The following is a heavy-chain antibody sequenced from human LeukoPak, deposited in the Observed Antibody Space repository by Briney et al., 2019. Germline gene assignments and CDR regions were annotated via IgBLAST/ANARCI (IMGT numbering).Heavy chain of an antibody. J-gene: IGHJ6*02. CDR2: IHYTGKP. Sequence: SETLSLTCSVSGGSISGHYWTWIRQPPGKGLEWIGQIHYTGKPDYNPSLKSRITISVDTSKNQVSLQVSSVTAADSAVYYCARFGVDYDMDVWGHGTTVTVFS. CDR1: GGSISGHY. D-gene: IGHD3-16*01. CDR3: ARFGVDYDMDV. V-gene: IGHV4-59*11.